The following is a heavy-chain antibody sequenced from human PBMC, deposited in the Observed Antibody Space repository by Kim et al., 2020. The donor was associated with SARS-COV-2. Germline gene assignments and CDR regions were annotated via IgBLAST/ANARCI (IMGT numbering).Heavy chain of an antibody. V-gene: IGHV7-4-1*02. CDR1: GYSFTSYA. CDR3: ALGIDIAVPAM. CDR2: INTNTGNP. Sequence: ASVKVSCKASGYSFTSYAMNWVRQAPGQGLEWMGWINTNTGNPMYAQGFTGRFVFSLDTSVSTAYLQVNSLKAEDTAVYYCALGIDIAVPAMWGQGTLVTVSS. J-gene: IGHJ4*02. D-gene: IGHD6-19*01.